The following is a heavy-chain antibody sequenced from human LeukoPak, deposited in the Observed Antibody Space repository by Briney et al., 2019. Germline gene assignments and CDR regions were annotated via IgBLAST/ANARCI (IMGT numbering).Heavy chain of an antibody. V-gene: IGHV1-18*01. Sequence: ASVKVSCKASGYTFTSYGISWVRQAPGQGLEWMGWISAYNGNTNYAQKLQGRVTMTTDTSTSTAYMELRSLRSDDTAVYYCARVSPYYGSGSAFDYWGQGTLVTVSS. J-gene: IGHJ4*02. CDR2: ISAYNGNT. CDR3: ARVSPYYGSGSAFDY. CDR1: GYTFTSYG. D-gene: IGHD3-10*01.